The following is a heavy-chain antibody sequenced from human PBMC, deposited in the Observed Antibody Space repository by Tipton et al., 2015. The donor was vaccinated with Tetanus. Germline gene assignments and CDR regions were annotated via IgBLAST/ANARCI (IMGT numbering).Heavy chain of an antibody. CDR3: ARGITGGYNRRFDY. CDR2: ISNRNT. V-gene: IGHV4-4*07. J-gene: IGHJ4*02. CDR1: RGPISSYY. D-gene: IGHD5-24*01. Sequence: PGLVKPSETLSLTCTVSRGPISSYYWSWIRQPAGKGLEWIGHISNRNTDYTPSLKRRVTLSVDTSKNQFSLKQLSVTAADTAVYYCARGITGGYNRRFDYGGQGTLVAVSP.